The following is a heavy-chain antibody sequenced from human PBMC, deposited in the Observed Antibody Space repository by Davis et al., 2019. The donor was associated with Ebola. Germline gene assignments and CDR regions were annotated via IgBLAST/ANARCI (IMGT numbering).Heavy chain of an antibody. CDR1: GITFSDYA. CDR3: AKEGQVGGHSYLDS. CDR2: TAGGGYT. Sequence: GESLKISCAASGITFSDYAMSWVRQAPGKGLEWVSTTAGGGYTYYADSMRGRFTVSRDSSKNTLYLQMNNLRAEDTAVYYCAKEGQVGGHSYLDSWGQGTQVTVSS. J-gene: IGHJ4*02. D-gene: IGHD3-16*01. V-gene: IGHV3-23*01.